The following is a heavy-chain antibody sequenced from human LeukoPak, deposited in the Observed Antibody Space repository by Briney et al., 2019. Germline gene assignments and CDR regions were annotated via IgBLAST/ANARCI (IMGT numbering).Heavy chain of an antibody. Sequence: GASVKVSCKASGYTFTSYGISWVRQAPGQGLERMGWISAYNGNTNYAQKLQGRVTMTTDTSTSTAYMELRSLRSDDTAVYYCARASEYSYGLAYFDYWGQGTLVTVS. CDR3: ARASEYSYGLAYFDY. CDR1: GYTFTSYG. CDR2: ISAYNGNT. J-gene: IGHJ4*02. D-gene: IGHD5-18*01. V-gene: IGHV1-18*01.